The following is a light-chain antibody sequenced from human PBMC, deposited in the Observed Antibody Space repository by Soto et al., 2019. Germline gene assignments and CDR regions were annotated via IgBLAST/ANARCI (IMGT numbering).Light chain of an antibody. V-gene: IGKV1-39*01. J-gene: IGKJ1*01. CDR2: AAS. Sequence: DIQMTQSPSSLSASVGDRVTITCRASQSISSYLNWYQQKPGQAPKLLIYAASSLQSGVPSRFSGSVSGTDFTLTISSLQPEDCATYYCQQSYSTPRTFGQGTKVEIK. CDR3: QQSYSTPRT. CDR1: QSISSY.